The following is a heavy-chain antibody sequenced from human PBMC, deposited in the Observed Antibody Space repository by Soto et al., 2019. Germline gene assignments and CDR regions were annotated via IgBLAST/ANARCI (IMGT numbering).Heavy chain of an antibody. CDR1: GYTFTSYY. D-gene: IGHD6-6*01. Sequence: ASLKVSCKASGYTFTSYYMHWVRQAPGQGLEWMGIINPSGGSTSYAQKFQGRVTITRDTSASTAYMELSSLRSEDTAVYYCARGTPYSSSDDWFDPWGQGTLVTVSS. CDR2: INPSGGST. V-gene: IGHV1-46*01. J-gene: IGHJ5*02. CDR3: ARGTPYSSSDDWFDP.